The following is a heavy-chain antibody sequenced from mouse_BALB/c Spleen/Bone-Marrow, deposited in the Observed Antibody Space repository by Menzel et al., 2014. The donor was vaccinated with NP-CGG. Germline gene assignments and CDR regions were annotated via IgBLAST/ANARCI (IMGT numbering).Heavy chain of an antibody. Sequence: VQLQQSGAELVRPGSSVKISCKASGYTFTNFWMNWVKPRPGQGLEWIGQIHPGDGDTNNNGKFKGKATLTTDKSSSTAYMQLSSLSSEDSAVYFCARVYYGNLDYWGQGTTLT. CDR1: GYTFTNFW. V-gene: IGHV1-80*01. CDR3: ARVYYGNLDY. CDR2: IHPGDGDT. J-gene: IGHJ2*01. D-gene: IGHD2-1*01.